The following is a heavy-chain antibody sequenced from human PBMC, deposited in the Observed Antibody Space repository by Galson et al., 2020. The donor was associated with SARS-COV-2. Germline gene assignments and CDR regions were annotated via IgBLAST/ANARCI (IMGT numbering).Heavy chain of an antibody. CDR1: GDTITTSY. D-gene: IGHD6-13*01. J-gene: IGHJ4*02. Sequence: GESLKISCRATGDTITTSYIHWVRQAPGQGLEWMGIINPTAGSTSYAQKFQGRVTVTSDTSTSTVYMELSSLRSDDTAVYYCVRDGSLRVAAAALFDCWGQGSLVTVSS. CDR3: VRDGSLRVAAAALFDC. CDR2: INPTAGST. V-gene: IGHV1-46*01.